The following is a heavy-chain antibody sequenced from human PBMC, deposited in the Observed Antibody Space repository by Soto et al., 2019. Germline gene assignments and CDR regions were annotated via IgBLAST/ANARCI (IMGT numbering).Heavy chain of an antibody. CDR3: TKGGFRSGAY. D-gene: IGHD6-19*01. CDR2: IYPGDSDT. J-gene: IGHJ4*02. CDR1: GYSFTSYW. V-gene: IGHV5-51*01. Sequence: GESLKISCKGSGYSFTSYWIAWVRQMPGKGLECIGIIYPGDSDTRYSPSFQGQVTISADKSINTAYLHWSSLKASDTAIYYCTKGGFRSGAYWGQGTLVTVSS.